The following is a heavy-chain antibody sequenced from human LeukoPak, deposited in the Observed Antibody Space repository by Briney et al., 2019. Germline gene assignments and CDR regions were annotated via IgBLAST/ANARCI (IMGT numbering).Heavy chain of an antibody. Sequence: ASVKVSFKCSGYTFTNYGMSWVRPAPGQGLEWMGWISAYNGNTNYAQKLQGRVTMTTDTSTSTAYMERRSLRSDDSVVYYSARAASRGLQYSVWLGADYYYMDVWGKGTTVTVSS. CDR1: GYTFTNYG. V-gene: IGHV1-18*01. CDR2: ISAYNGNT. CDR3: ARAASRGLQYSVWLGADYYYMDV. D-gene: IGHD3-9*01. J-gene: IGHJ6*03.